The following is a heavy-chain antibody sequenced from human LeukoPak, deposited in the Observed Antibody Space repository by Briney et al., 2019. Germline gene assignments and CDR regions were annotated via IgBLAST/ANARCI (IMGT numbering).Heavy chain of an antibody. Sequence: SETLSLTCTVSGGSISSYYWSWIRQPPGKGLEWIGYIYYTGSTYYNSSLNSRLTISVDTSMNQFSLKLNSVTAADTAVYYCASLKIPGLFDYWGQGTLVPVSS. D-gene: IGHD1-14*01. CDR2: IYYTGST. CDR1: GGSISSYY. V-gene: IGHV4-59*04. J-gene: IGHJ4*02. CDR3: ASLKIPGLFDY.